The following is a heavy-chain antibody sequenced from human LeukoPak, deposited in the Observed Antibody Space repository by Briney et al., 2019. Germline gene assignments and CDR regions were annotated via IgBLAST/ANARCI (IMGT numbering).Heavy chain of an antibody. CDR1: GFPFGSYT. V-gene: IGHV3-23*01. CDR3: AKERQAGDYFTSDH. CDR2: ISGSSPAT. D-gene: IGHD4-17*01. J-gene: IGHJ4*02. Sequence: GGPLRLSCVASGFPFGSYTLSWVRQAPGKGLEWVSAISGSSPATYYSGSVKGRFTISRDNSKNTLYLQMNSLRAEDTAVYYCAKERQAGDYFTSDHWGQGTLVTVSS.